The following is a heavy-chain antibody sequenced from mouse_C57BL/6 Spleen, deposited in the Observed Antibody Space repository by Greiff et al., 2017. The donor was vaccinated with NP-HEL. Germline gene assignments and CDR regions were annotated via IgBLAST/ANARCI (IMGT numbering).Heavy chain of an antibody. Sequence: EVNVVESGGGLVQPGGSLSLSCAASGFTFTDYYMSWVRQPPGKALEWLGFIRNEANGYTTEYSASVKGRFTISRDNSQSILYLQMNALRAEDSATYYCARYYTGLAYWGQGTLVTVSA. CDR2: IRNEANGYTT. CDR3: ARYYTGLAY. CDR1: GFTFTDYY. J-gene: IGHJ3*01. V-gene: IGHV7-3*01.